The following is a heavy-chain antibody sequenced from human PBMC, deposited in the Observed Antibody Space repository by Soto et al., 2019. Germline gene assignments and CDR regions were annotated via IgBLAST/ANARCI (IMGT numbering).Heavy chain of an antibody. J-gene: IGHJ6*02. V-gene: IGHV4-39*01. D-gene: IGHD2-15*01. Sequence: SETLSLTCSVSGYSVSSSDYYWAWIRQPPGKGLEWIGSMFYSGLTYYNPSLKSRVTLSVDTSKNQFSVRLNSVTAADTAVYYCAPLSVSLSGPYGIHVWGQGTTVPVSS. CDR3: APLSVSLSGPYGIHV. CDR2: MFYSGLT. CDR1: GYSVSSSDYY.